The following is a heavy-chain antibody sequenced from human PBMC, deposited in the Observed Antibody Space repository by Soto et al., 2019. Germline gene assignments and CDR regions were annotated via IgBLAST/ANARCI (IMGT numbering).Heavy chain of an antibody. CDR2: ISGSGGST. V-gene: IGHV3-23*01. D-gene: IGHD5-12*01. Sequence: SGGSLRLSCAASGFTFSSYAMSWVRQAPGKGLEWVSAISGSGGSTYYADSVKGRFTISRDNSKNTLYLQMNSLRAEDTAVYYCAKDLRGYSGYDGAFDIWGQGTMVTVSS. CDR1: GFTFSSYA. CDR3: AKDLRGYSGYDGAFDI. J-gene: IGHJ3*02.